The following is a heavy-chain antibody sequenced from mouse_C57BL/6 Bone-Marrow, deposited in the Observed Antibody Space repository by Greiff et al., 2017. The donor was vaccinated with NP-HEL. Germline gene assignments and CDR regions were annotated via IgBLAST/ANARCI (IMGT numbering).Heavy chain of an antibody. V-gene: IGHV14-4*01. D-gene: IGHD1-1*01. CDR2: IDPENGDT. J-gene: IGHJ4*01. CDR3: TTLVVATGYYAMDY. Sequence: EVQLQQSGAELVRPGASVKLSCTASGFNIKDDYMHWVKQRPEQGLEWIGWIDPENGDTEYASKFQGKATIPADTSSNTAYLQLSSLTSEDTAVYYCTTLVVATGYYAMDYWGQGTSVTVSS. CDR1: GFNIKDDY.